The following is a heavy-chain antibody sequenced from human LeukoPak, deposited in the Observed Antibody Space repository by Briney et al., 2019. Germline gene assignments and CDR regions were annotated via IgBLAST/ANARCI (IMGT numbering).Heavy chain of an antibody. V-gene: IGHV3-30*02. CDR2: IQHDGSKQ. Sequence: GGSLRLSCAASGFTSSSYGMHWARQAPGKGLEWVAFIQHDGSKQYYADSVKGRFTISRDNSKNTQYLQMNSLRPDDTAIYYCVMQLVHRFDYWGLGTLVTVSS. CDR1: GFTSSSYG. J-gene: IGHJ4*02. CDR3: VMQLVHRFDY. D-gene: IGHD6-6*01.